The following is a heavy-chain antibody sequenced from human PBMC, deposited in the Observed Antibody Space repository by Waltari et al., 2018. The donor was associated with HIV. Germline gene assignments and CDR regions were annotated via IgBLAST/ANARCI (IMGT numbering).Heavy chain of an antibody. V-gene: IGHV3-48*03. Sequence: ELQLVESGGDLVQPGGSLTLSCAASGFSFSSYEMVWVRQAPGKGLHWLSYISIGGSSRFYADSVRGRLIISRDNAKNSLYLQMNSLRADDTAVYYCARVSGWSDFFDYWGQGTLVTVSS. CDR1: GFSFSSYE. D-gene: IGHD6-19*01. J-gene: IGHJ4*02. CDR2: ISIGGSSR. CDR3: ARVSGWSDFFDY.